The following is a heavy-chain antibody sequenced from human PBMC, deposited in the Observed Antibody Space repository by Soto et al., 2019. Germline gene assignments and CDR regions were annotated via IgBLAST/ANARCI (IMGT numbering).Heavy chain of an antibody. CDR3: AREGYSSGWPFDY. Sequence: QVQLVQSGAEVKKPGSSVKVSCKASGGTFTRYTITWVRQAPGQGLEWMGGITPIADTVNYAQNFQGRVTMPADESANTAYMELSSLRSEDTAVYYCAREGYSSGWPFDYWGQGTLVTVSS. CDR1: GGTFTRYT. D-gene: IGHD6-19*01. V-gene: IGHV1-69*12. CDR2: ITPIADTV. J-gene: IGHJ4*02.